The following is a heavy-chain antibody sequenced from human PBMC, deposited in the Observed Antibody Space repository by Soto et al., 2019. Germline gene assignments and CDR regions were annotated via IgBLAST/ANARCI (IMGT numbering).Heavy chain of an antibody. CDR1: GYTFTSYA. CDR2: INAGNGNT. J-gene: IGHJ6*02. Sequence: ASVKVSCKASGYTFTSYAMHWVRQAPGQRLEWMGWINAGNGNTKYSQKFQGRVTITRDTSASTAYMELSSLRSEDTAVYYCASYTFGGSGSIRYYYYGMDVWGQGTTVTVSS. CDR3: ASYTFGGSGSIRYYYYGMDV. V-gene: IGHV1-3*01. D-gene: IGHD3-10*01.